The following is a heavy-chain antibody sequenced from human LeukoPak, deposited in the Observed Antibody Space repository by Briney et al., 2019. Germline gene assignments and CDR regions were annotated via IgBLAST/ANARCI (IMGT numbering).Heavy chain of an antibody. Sequence: GGSLRLSCAASGFTFSNYAMNWVRQAPGKGLEWVSLIIGSNGATFYADSVKGRFTISRDTSKNTLYLQMNSLRAEDTAVYYCVKGGYDYIEIAYFDYWGQGALVTVSS. V-gene: IGHV3-23*01. J-gene: IGHJ4*02. CDR2: IIGSNGAT. CDR3: VKGGYDYIEIAYFDY. D-gene: IGHD5-12*01. CDR1: GFTFSNYA.